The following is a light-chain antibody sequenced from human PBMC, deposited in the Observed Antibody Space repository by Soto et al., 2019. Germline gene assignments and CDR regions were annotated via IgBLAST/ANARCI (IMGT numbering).Light chain of an antibody. J-gene: IGKJ5*01. CDR1: QSISSW. Sequence: DIQMTQSPSTLSASVGDRVTITCRASQSISSWLAWYQQKPGKAPKLLIYDASSLESGVPSRFSGSGSGTEFTIKISSLQPDDFVPYYCKQYNSYLITFGQGTRLAIK. CDR3: KQYNSYLIT. CDR2: DAS. V-gene: IGKV1-5*01.